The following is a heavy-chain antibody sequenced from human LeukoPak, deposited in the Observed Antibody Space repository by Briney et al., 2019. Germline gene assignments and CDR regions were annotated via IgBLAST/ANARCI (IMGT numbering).Heavy chain of an antibody. CDR1: GFTFSKYW. J-gene: IGHJ4*02. CDR2: INSTVRST. V-gene: IGHV3-74*01. D-gene: IGHD3-9*01. CDR3: ARDYDILTGYYLFDY. Sequence: GGSLRLSCAASGFTFSKYWMDWGRQAPGKGLGWVSRINSTVRSTTYAASVTGRFTISRDHAKTTLYLHMNSLRAEDTAVYYCARDYDILTGYYLFDYWGQGTLVTVSS.